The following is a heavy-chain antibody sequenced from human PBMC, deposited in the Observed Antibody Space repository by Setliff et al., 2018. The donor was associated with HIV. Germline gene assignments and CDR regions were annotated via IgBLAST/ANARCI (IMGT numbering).Heavy chain of an antibody. CDR2: INSRGDSD. J-gene: IGHJ4*02. V-gene: IGHV3-48*03. Sequence: PGGSLRLSCAVSGFTFRSYEMSWVRQAPGKGLEWISYINSRGDSDHYADSVKGRFTISRDNAKSSLSLQMHNLRAEDTATYYCASPHYFDSNGYYNWGQGTLVTVSS. D-gene: IGHD3-22*01. CDR1: GFTFRSYE. CDR3: ASPHYFDSNGYYN.